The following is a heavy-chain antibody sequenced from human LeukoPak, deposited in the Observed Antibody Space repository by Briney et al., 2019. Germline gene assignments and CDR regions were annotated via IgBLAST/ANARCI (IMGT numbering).Heavy chain of an antibody. CDR2: INNDGSST. D-gene: IGHD6-13*01. CDR3: ARVDGSSWNPFDY. Sequence: GGSLRLSCAASGYTFGSYWMYWVRQAPGKGLVWVSRINNDGSSTIYADSVKGRFTISRDNAKNTLYLQMNSLRDDDTAVYYCARVDGSSWNPFDYWGQGTLVTVSS. J-gene: IGHJ4*02. CDR1: GYTFGSYW. V-gene: IGHV3-74*01.